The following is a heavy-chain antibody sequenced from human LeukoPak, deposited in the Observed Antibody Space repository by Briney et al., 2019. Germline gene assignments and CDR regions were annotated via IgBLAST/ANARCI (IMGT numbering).Heavy chain of an antibody. J-gene: IGHJ4*02. Sequence: GGSLRLSCAASGFTFNSYAMSWVRQAPGKGLEWVSGISDSGAGKYYADSVKGRFTISRDDAKNSLYVQINSLRAEDTAVYYCARLSSSGWYEDYWGQGTLVTVSS. D-gene: IGHD6-19*01. CDR1: GFTFNSYA. CDR2: ISDSGAGK. CDR3: ARLSSSGWYEDY. V-gene: IGHV3-23*01.